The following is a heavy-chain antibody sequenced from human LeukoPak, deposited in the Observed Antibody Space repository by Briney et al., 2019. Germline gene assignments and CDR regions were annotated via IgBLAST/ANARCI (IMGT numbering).Heavy chain of an antibody. CDR2: ISAYNGNT. Sequence: ASVKVSCKASGYTFTSYGINWVRQAPGQGPEWMGWISAYNGNTKYAQNLQGRVTMTTGTSTSTAYMELRSLRSDDTAVYYCARDRYCSGGSCYSELSAFDIWGQGTMVTVSS. V-gene: IGHV1-18*01. D-gene: IGHD2-15*01. J-gene: IGHJ3*02. CDR1: GYTFTSYG. CDR3: ARDRYCSGGSCYSELSAFDI.